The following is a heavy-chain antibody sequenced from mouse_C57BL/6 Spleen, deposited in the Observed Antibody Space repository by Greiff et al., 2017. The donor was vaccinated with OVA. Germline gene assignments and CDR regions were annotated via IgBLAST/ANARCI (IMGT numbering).Heavy chain of an antibody. Sequence: EVQLVESGPGLVKPSQSLSLTCSVTGYSITSGYYWNWIRQFPGNNLEWMGYISYDGSNNYNPSLKNRISITRDTSKNQFFLKLNSVTTEDTATYYCAREGRYGYWGQGTSVTVSS. J-gene: IGHJ4*01. CDR1: GYSITSGYY. CDR3: AREGRYGY. D-gene: IGHD1-1*02. CDR2: ISYDGSN. V-gene: IGHV3-6*01.